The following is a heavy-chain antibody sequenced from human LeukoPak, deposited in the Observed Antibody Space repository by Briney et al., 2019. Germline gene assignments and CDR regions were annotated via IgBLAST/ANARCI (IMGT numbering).Heavy chain of an antibody. Sequence: GGSLRLPCVASGFTFSSYPMQWVRQAPGKGLEGVAVISYDGSNKYYADSVRGRLTIPRDNSKNTLYLQMNSLRAERAAGYYFARGSLSGYDFGGGDYWGEGTLVTVSS. J-gene: IGHJ4*02. CDR1: GFTFSSYP. CDR3: ARGSLSGYDFGGGDY. D-gene: IGHD5-12*01. V-gene: IGHV3-30*04. CDR2: ISYDGSNK.